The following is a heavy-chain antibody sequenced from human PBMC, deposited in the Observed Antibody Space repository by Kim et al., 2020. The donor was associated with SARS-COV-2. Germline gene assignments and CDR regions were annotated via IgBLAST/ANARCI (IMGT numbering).Heavy chain of an antibody. CDR2: IKSKTDGGTT. V-gene: IGHV3-15*01. J-gene: IGHJ4*02. CDR3: TTDRKYDYVWGSYRYPEY. Sequence: GGSLRLSCAASGFTFSNAWMSWVRQAPGKGLEWVGRIKSKTDGGTTDYAAPVKGRFTISRDDSKNTLYLQMNSLKTEDTAVYYCTTDRKYDYVWGSYRYPEYWGQGTLVTVSS. D-gene: IGHD3-16*02. CDR1: GFTFSNAW.